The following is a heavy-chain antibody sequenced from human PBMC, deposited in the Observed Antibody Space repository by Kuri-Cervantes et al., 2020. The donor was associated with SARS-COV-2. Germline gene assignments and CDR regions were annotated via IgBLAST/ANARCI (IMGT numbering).Heavy chain of an antibody. Sequence: GGSLRLSCEASGITFSEFWMHWVRQVPGKGLVWVSGIYIDGSITTYADSVKGRFTISRDNAKNTLYLQMNSLRAEDTAVYYCVSSQMSSGTYNYWGQGTLVTVSS. CDR2: IYIDGSIT. V-gene: IGHV3-74*01. CDR1: GITFSEFW. D-gene: IGHD1-14*01. CDR3: VSSQMSSGTYNY. J-gene: IGHJ4*02.